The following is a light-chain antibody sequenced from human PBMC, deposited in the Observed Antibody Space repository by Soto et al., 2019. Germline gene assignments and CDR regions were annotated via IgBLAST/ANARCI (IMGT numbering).Light chain of an antibody. CDR3: AAWDDSLNGWV. CDR1: SSNIGSNT. V-gene: IGLV1-44*01. CDR2: SSN. J-gene: IGLJ3*02. Sequence: QSVLTQQPSASETPGQRVTISGSGSSSNIGSNTVNWYQQLPGTAPKLLIYSSNHRPSGVPDRVSGSKSGTSASLAISGLQSEDEADYYCAAWDDSLNGWVFGGGTQLTVL.